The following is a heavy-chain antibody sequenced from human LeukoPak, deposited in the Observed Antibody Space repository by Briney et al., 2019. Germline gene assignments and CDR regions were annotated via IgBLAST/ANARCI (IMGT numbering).Heavy chain of an antibody. CDR1: GFTFSNYW. J-gene: IGHJ4*02. V-gene: IGHV3-74*01. Sequence: GGSLRLSCAASGFTFSNYWMHWVRQAPGKGLVWVSFINPDGRSTNYADSVKGRFTMSRDNAKNTLYLQTNSLRAEDTAVYYCAKDLHYGSADYWGQGTLVTVSS. D-gene: IGHD3-10*01. CDR3: AKDLHYGSADY. CDR2: INPDGRST.